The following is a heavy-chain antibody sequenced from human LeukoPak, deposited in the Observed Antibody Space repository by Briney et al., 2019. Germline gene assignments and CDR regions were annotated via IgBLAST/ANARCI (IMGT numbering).Heavy chain of an antibody. Sequence: GGSLRLSCAASGFTFSSYAMSWVRQAPGKGLEWVSAISGSGGSTYYADSVKGRFTISRDNSKNTLYPQMNSLRAEDTAVYYCAKDQKHYYDSSGFDYWGQGTLVTVSS. J-gene: IGHJ4*02. CDR1: GFTFSSYA. V-gene: IGHV3-23*01. CDR2: ISGSGGST. CDR3: AKDQKHYYDSSGFDY. D-gene: IGHD3-22*01.